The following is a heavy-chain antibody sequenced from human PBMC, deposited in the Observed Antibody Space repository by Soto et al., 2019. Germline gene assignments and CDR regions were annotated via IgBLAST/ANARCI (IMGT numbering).Heavy chain of an antibody. D-gene: IGHD6-19*01. CDR2: ISGDGIVT. CDR1: GFTFSSYW. V-gene: IGHV3-74*03. CDR3: TRGTYGWKGVDY. J-gene: IGHJ4*02. Sequence: EVQLVESGGGLVQPGGSLRLSCAASGFTFSSYWMHWVRQAPGEGLVWVSRISGDGIVTTYADSVRGRFTISRDNAKNTLYLQMSSPRAEDTAVYYCTRGTYGWKGVDYWGQGTLVTVST.